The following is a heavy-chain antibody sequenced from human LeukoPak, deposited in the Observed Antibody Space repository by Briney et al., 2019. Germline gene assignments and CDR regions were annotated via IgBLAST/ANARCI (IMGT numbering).Heavy chain of an antibody. D-gene: IGHD1-26*01. CDR2: INPNSGGT. Sequence: ASVKVSCKASGCTFTGYYMHWVRQAPGQGLEWMGWINPNSGGTNYAQKFQGRVTMTRDTSISTAYMELSRLRSDDTAVYYCARDGGGSYRYFDYWGQGTLVTVSS. J-gene: IGHJ4*02. CDR1: GCTFTGYY. CDR3: ARDGGGSYRYFDY. V-gene: IGHV1-2*02.